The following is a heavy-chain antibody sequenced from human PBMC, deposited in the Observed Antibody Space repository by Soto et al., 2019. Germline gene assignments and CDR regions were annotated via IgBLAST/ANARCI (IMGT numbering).Heavy chain of an antibody. CDR3: ARGYGLLDY. CDR2: ISYDGSNK. CDR1: GFTFSSYG. Sequence: GGSLRLSCAASGFTFSSYGMHWVRQAPGKGLEWVAVISYDGSNKYYADSVKGRLTISRDNSKNTLYLQMNSLRGEDTAVYYCARGYGLLDYWGQGTLVTVSS. J-gene: IGHJ4*02. D-gene: IGHD2-21*02. V-gene: IGHV3-30*03.